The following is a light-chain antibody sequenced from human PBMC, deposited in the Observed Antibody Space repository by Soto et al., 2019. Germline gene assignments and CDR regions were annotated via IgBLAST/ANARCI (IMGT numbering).Light chain of an antibody. CDR1: QDIKKC. CDR3: QSYDIAPWA. CDR2: AAS. V-gene: IGKV1-27*01. J-gene: IGKJ1*01. Sequence: DIQMTQSPSSLSASLGDRVTVTCRASQDIKKCVAWYQQKPGKVPKLLIYAASTLQSGVPSRFSGSAPGQDFTITISSLQHEDAATYYCQSYDIAPWAFGQGTKVDIK.